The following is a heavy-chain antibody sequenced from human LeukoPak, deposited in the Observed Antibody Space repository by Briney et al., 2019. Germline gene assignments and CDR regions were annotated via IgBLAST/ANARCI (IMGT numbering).Heavy chain of an antibody. Sequence: GGSLRLSCAASGFTFSSYDMHWVRQATGKGLEWVSAIGTAGDTYYPGSVKGRFTISRENAKNSLYLQMNSLRAGDTAVYYCARAAYSYGSTGSGAFDVWGQGTMVTVSS. J-gene: IGHJ3*01. CDR1: GFTFSSYD. CDR2: IGTAGDT. CDR3: ARAAYSYGSTGSGAFDV. D-gene: IGHD5-18*01. V-gene: IGHV3-13*01.